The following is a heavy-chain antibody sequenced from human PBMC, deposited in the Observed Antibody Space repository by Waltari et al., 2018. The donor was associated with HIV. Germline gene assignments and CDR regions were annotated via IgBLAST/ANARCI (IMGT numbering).Heavy chain of an antibody. CDR3: AKFRGSGSDY. Sequence: EVQLLESGGGLVQPGGSLGLSWGASGFTFEGYAMTWVRLAPGKGLEWVSGISGSGGSTFYADSVKGRFAISRDNSKNTLYLQMNTLRAEDTAVYYCAKFRGSGSDYWGQGAQVTVSS. D-gene: IGHD3-10*01. CDR2: ISGSGGST. CDR1: GFTFEGYA. J-gene: IGHJ4*02. V-gene: IGHV3-23*01.